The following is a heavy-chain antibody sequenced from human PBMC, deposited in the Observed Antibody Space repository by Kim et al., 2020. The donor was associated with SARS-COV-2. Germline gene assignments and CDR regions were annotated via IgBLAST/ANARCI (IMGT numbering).Heavy chain of an antibody. V-gene: IGHV3-21*01. CDR3: ARRVNDYGEEDFDY. J-gene: IGHJ4*02. Sequence: YAASGKCRFTSSRDDARNLLYLQMNSLRVEDTAVYYCARRVNDYGEEDFDYWGQGTLVTVSS. D-gene: IGHD4-17*01.